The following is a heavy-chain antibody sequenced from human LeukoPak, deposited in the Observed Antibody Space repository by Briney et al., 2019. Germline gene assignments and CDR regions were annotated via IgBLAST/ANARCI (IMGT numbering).Heavy chain of an antibody. D-gene: IGHD6-6*01. CDR1: GGSISSYY. Sequence: PSETLSLTCTVSGGSISSYYWSWIRQPAGKGLEWIGRIYTSGSTNYNPSLKSRVTISVDKSKNQFSLKLSSVTAADTAVYYCARAGGRSSWFYYYMDVWGKGTTVTVSS. CDR3: ARAGGRSSWFYYYMDV. CDR2: IYTSGST. J-gene: IGHJ6*03. V-gene: IGHV4-4*07.